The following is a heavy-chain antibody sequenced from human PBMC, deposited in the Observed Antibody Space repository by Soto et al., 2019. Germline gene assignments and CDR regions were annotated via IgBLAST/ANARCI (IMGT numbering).Heavy chain of an antibody. CDR2: IIPIFGTA. J-gene: IGHJ6*02. D-gene: IGHD7-27*01. CDR1: GGTFSSYA. Sequence: QVQLVQSGAEVKKPGSSVKVSCKASGGTFSSYAISWVRQAPGQGLEWMGGIIPIFGTANYAQKFQGRVTITADESTSTAYMELSSLRSEDTAVYYCARDKWGSIGPEYYGMDVWGQGTTVTVSS. V-gene: IGHV1-69*01. CDR3: ARDKWGSIGPEYYGMDV.